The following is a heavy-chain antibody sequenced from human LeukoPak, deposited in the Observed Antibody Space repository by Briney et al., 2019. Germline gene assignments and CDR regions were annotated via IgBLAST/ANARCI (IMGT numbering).Heavy chain of an antibody. CDR3: ARGRGWLAGGQFDY. CDR2: ISSSSSTI. D-gene: IGHD6-19*01. CDR1: GFTFSGYS. J-gene: IGHJ4*02. V-gene: IGHV3-48*04. Sequence: QPGGSLRLSCAASGFTFSGYSMHWVRQTPGKGLEWVSYISSSSSTIYYADSVKGRFTISRDNAKNSLYLQMNSLRAEDTALYYCARGRGWLAGGQFDYWGQGTLVTVSS.